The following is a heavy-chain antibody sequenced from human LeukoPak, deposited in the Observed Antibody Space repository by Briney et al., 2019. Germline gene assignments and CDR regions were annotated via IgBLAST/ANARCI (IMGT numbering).Heavy chain of an antibody. CDR2: ISSSSSYI. D-gene: IGHD6-6*01. CDR1: GFTFSTYG. V-gene: IGHV3-21*01. Sequence: AGGSLRLSCVASGFTFSTYGMHWVRQAPGKGLEWVSSISSSSSYIYYADSVKGRFTISRDNAKNSLYLQMNSLRAEDTAVYYCARYSSSSSLYFDYWGQGTLVTVSS. CDR3: ARYSSSSSLYFDY. J-gene: IGHJ4*02.